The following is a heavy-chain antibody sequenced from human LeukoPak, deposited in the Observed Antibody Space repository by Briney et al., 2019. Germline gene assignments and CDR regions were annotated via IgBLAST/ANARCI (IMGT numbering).Heavy chain of an antibody. CDR3: ARDGRVTAGTRGYFDY. D-gene: IGHD6-13*01. V-gene: IGHV3-30-3*01. Sequence: PGGSLRLSCAASGFTFSSYAMHWVRQAPGKGLEWVAVISYDGSNKYYADSVKGRFTISRDNSKNTLYLQMNSLRAEDTAVYYCARDGRVTAGTRGYFDYWGQGTLVTVSS. J-gene: IGHJ4*02. CDR1: GFTFSSYA. CDR2: ISYDGSNK.